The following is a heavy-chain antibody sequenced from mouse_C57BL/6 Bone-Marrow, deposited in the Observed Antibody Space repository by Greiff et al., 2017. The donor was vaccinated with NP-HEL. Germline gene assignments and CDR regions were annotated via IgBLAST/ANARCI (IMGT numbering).Heavy chain of an antibody. Sequence: EVQLQQSGPVLVKPGASVKMSCKASGYTFTDYYMNWVKQSHGKSLEWIGVINPYNGGTSYNQKFKGKATLTVDKSSSTAYMELNSLTSEDSAVYYCARRVLGGAWFAYWGQGTLVTVSA. J-gene: IGHJ3*01. V-gene: IGHV1-19*01. CDR2: INPYNGGT. CDR3: ARRVLGGAWFAY. CDR1: GYTFTDYY. D-gene: IGHD4-1*01.